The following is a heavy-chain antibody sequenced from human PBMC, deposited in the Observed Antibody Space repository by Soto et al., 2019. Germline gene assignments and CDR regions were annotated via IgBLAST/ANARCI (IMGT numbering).Heavy chain of an antibody. J-gene: IGHJ4*02. D-gene: IGHD5-18*01. V-gene: IGHV1-3*01. CDR3: ARGARIQLWLQVY. Sequence: GASVKVSCKASGYTFTSYAMHWVRQAPGQRLEWMGWINAGNGNTKYSQKFQGRVTITRDTSASTAYMELSSLRSEDTAVYYCARGARIQLWLQVYWGQGTLVTVSS. CDR1: GYTFTSYA. CDR2: INAGNGNT.